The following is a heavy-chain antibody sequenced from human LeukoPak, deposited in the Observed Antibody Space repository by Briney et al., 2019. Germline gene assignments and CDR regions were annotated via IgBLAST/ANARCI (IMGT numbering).Heavy chain of an antibody. V-gene: IGHV3-7*01. J-gene: IGHJ4*02. Sequence: PGGSLRLSCAASGFTFSSYWMSWVRQTPGKGLEWVANIKQDRSEKYYVDSVKGRFTISRDNDKNSLFLQMTSLRAEDTAVYYCARVGGRYSPLGYWGQGTLVTVSS. CDR2: IKQDRSEK. CDR1: GFTFSSYW. CDR3: ARVGGRYSPLGY. D-gene: IGHD3-16*02.